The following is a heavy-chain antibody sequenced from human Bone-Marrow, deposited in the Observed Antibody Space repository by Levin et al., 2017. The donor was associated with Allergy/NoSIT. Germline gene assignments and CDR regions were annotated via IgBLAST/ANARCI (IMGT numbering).Heavy chain of an antibody. Sequence: PGGSLRLSCAASGFNFSTSWMHWVRQVPGQGLVWVSRIDPTGSARSYADSVKGRFTVSRDNAKNTMYLQMDSLRGDDTALYYCASLENYWGQGIMVTVSS. D-gene: IGHD2/OR15-2a*01. CDR1: GFNFSTSW. CDR3: ASLENY. V-gene: IGHV3-74*01. J-gene: IGHJ4*02. CDR2: IDPTGSAR.